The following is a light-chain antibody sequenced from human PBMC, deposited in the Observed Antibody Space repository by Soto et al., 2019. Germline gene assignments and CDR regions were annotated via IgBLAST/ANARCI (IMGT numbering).Light chain of an antibody. CDR3: QQYNSYQYT. J-gene: IGKJ2*01. CDR2: KAS. Sequence: DIQMTQSPSTLSASVGDRVTITCRVSQSISSWLAWYQQKPGKAPKLLIYKASSLESGVPSRFSGSGSGTEFTLTISSLQPDDFATYYCQQYNSYQYTFGQGTKLEIK. V-gene: IGKV1-5*03. CDR1: QSISSW.